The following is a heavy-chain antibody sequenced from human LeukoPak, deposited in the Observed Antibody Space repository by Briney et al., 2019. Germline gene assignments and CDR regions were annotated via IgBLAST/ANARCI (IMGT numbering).Heavy chain of an antibody. J-gene: IGHJ4*02. CDR1: GDSVSSNSAA. CDR3: ARDRYCSSTSCYIPFYYFDY. V-gene: IGHV6-1*01. D-gene: IGHD2-2*02. Sequence: SQTLSLTCAISGDSVSSNSAAWSWIRQSPSRGLEWLGRTYYRSKWYNDYAVSVKSRITINPDTSKNQFSLQLNSVTPEDTAVYYCARDRYCSSTSCYIPFYYFDYWGQGTLVTVSS. CDR2: TYYRSKWYN.